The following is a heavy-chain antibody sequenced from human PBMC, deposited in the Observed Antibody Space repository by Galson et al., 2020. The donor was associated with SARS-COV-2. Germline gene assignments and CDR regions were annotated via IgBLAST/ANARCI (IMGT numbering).Heavy chain of an antibody. CDR3: AREQQLVLSFDY. D-gene: IGHD6-13*01. J-gene: IGHJ4*02. CDR2: IWYDGSNK. V-gene: IGHV3-33*01. CDR1: GFTFSSYG. Sequence: GESLKISCAASGFTFSSYGMHWVRQAPGKGLEWVAVIWYDGSNKYYADSVKGRFTISRDNSKNTLYLQMNSLRAEDTAVYYCAREQQLVLSFDYWGQGTLVTVSS.